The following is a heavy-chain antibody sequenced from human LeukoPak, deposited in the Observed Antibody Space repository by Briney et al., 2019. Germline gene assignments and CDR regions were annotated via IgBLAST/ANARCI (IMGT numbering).Heavy chain of an antibody. CDR1: GGSISSGDYY. Sequence: SETLSLTCTVSGGSISSGDYYWSWIRQPPGKGLEWIGSIYYGGSTYYNASLRSRVTTSVDTSKNQFSLKLSSVTAADTAVYYCARDEEGVFDPWGQGTLVTVSS. D-gene: IGHD3-16*01. CDR2: IYYGGST. J-gene: IGHJ5*02. V-gene: IGHV4-39*07. CDR3: ARDEEGVFDP.